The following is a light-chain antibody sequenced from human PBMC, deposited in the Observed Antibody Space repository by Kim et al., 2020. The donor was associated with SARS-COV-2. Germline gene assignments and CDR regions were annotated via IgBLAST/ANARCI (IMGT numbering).Light chain of an antibody. CDR3: QQYYSTPSIT. CDR2: WAS. Sequence: DIVMTQSTDSLAVSLGERATINCKSSQSVLYSSNNKNYLAWYQQRLGQPPRLLIFWASTRESGVPDRFSGSGSETDFTLTINNLQAEDVAVYCCQQYYSTPSITFGQRTRLEI. CDR1: QSVLYSSNNKNY. V-gene: IGKV4-1*01. J-gene: IGKJ5*01.